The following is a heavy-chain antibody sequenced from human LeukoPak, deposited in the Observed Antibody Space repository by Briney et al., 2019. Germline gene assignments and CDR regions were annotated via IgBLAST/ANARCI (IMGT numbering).Heavy chain of an antibody. Sequence: GGSLRLSCAASGFTFSSYSMNWVRQAPGKGLEWVSSISSSSYIYYADSVKGRFTISRDNAKNSLYLQMNSLRAEDTAVYYCARPQDYHDYVCSYWGQGTLVTVSS. CDR2: ISSSSYI. CDR3: ARPQDYHDYVCSY. D-gene: IGHD3-16*01. V-gene: IGHV3-21*01. J-gene: IGHJ4*02. CDR1: GFTFSSYS.